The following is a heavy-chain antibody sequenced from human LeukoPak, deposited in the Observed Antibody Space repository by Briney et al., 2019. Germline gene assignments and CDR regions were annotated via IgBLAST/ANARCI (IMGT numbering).Heavy chain of an antibody. Sequence: PGGSLRLSCAASGFTFSSYSMNWVRQAPGKGLEWVSSISSSSSYIYYADSVKGRFTISRDNAKNSLYLQMNSLRAEDTAVYYCARDSGDYGDDFYYYGMDVWGQGTTVTVSS. J-gene: IGHJ6*02. CDR2: ISSSSSYI. CDR3: ARDSGDYGDDFYYYGMDV. D-gene: IGHD4-17*01. CDR1: GFTFSSYS. V-gene: IGHV3-21*01.